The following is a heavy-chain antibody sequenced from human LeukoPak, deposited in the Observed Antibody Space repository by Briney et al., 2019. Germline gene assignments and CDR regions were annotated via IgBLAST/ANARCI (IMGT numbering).Heavy chain of an antibody. CDR3: ARGRGNSGWYVRGPCAGFDY. J-gene: IGHJ4*02. V-gene: IGHV4-34*01. D-gene: IGHD6-19*01. Sequence: PSETLSLTCAVYGGSFSGYYWSWIRQPPGKGLEWIGEINHSGSTNYNPSLKSRVTISVDTSKNQFSLKLSSVTAADTAVYYCARGRGNSGWYVRGPCAGFDYWGQGTLVTVSS. CDR1: GGSFSGYY. CDR2: INHSGST.